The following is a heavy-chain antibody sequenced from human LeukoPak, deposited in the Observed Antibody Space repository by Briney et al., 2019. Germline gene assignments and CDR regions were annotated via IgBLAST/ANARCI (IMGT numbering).Heavy chain of an antibody. V-gene: IGHV4-61*02. J-gene: IGHJ4*02. Sequence: SQTLSLTCTVSGGSISSGSYYWSWIRQPAGKGLEWIGRIYTSGTTYHNPSLKSRITISVDTSRNQFSLKLSSVTAPDTAVYYCATRGDHPYDYWGQGTLVTVSS. CDR1: GGSISSGSYY. CDR2: IYTSGTT. D-gene: IGHD3-16*01. CDR3: ATRGDHPYDY.